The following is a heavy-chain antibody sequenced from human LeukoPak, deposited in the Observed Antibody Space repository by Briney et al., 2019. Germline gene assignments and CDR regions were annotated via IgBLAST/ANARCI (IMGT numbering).Heavy chain of an antibody. CDR2: VNQGGST. V-gene: IGHV4-34*01. J-gene: IGHJ4*02. Sequence: PSETLSLTCAVYGGSFSGYYWTWIRQPPGKGLEWIGEVNQGGSTNYNPSLKSRVTISADTSKNQFSLKMRSVTAADRAVYYCARARGTEAIDYWGQGTLVTVSS. D-gene: IGHD6-25*01. CDR1: GGSFSGYY. CDR3: ARARGTEAIDY.